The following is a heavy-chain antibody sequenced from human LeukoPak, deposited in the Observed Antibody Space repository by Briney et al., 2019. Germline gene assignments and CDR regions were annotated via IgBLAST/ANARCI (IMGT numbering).Heavy chain of an antibody. Sequence: PSETLSLTCTVSGGSISSSGSYWGWIRQPPGKGLEWIGSIYYSGSTYYNPSLSRVTISIDTSKNQFSLKVTSVTAADTAVYYCARIGSGSSSYWSGSRRRIDIWGQGTMVSVSA. V-gene: IGHV4-39*07. CDR1: GGSISSSGSY. D-gene: IGHD6-6*01. J-gene: IGHJ3*02. CDR2: IYYSGST. CDR3: ARIGSGSSSYWSGSRRRIDI.